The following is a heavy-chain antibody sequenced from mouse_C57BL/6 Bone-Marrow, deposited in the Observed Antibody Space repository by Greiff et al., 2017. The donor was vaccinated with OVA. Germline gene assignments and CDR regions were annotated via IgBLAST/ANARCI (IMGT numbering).Heavy chain of an antibody. Sequence: VQLQQSGAELMKPGASVKLSCKATGYTFTGYWLAWVKPRPGPGLEWLGEILPGSGSTNYNDKFKGKATFTADTSSNTAYMQLSGLTTEDSAIYYCARGNYCGSSWNYSFDYWGQGTTLTVSA. CDR2: ILPGSGST. V-gene: IGHV1-9*01. D-gene: IGHD1-1*01. J-gene: IGHJ2*01. CDR1: GYTFTGYW. CDR3: ARGNYCGSSWNYSFDY.